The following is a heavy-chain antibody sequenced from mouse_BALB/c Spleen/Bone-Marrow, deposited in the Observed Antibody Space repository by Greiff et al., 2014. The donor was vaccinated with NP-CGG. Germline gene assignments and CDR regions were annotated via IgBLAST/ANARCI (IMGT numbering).Heavy chain of an antibody. J-gene: IGHJ4*01. D-gene: IGHD2-1*01. CDR3: ASPYGNYDAMDY. V-gene: IGHV1-87*01. CDR1: GYTFTSYW. CDR2: IYPGDGDT. Sequence: VQLQQSGAELARPGASVKLSCKASGYTFTSYWMQWVKQRPGQGLEWIGAIYPGDGDTRYTQKFRGKATLTADKSSNTAYMQLSSLTSEDSAVYFCASPYGNYDAMDYWGQGTSVTFSS.